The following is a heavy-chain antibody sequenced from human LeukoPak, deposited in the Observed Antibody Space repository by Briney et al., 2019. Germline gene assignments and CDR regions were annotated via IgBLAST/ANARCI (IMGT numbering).Heavy chain of an antibody. D-gene: IGHD3-10*01. CDR3: AKSSSSGSSPDY. CDR1: GFTFSSYS. V-gene: IGHV3-21*04. Sequence: PGGSLRLSCAASGFTFSSYSMNWVRQAPGKGLEWVSSISSSSSYIYYADSVKGRFTISRDNAKNSLYLQMNSLRAEDTAVYYCAKSSSSGSSPDYWGQGTLVTVSS. J-gene: IGHJ4*02. CDR2: ISSSSSYI.